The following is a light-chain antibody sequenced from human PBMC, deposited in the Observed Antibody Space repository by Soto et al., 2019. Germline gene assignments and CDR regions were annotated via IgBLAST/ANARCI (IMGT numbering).Light chain of an antibody. J-gene: IGKJ1*01. V-gene: IGKV3-15*01. CDR3: QQYNTEWT. Sequence: EIVMTQSPATLAVSPGERATLSCRASQSVFSSLAWFQQKPGQAPRLLIYGAATRATGIPARFSGSGSGTEFTLTISSLQPDDFSTYYCQQYNTEWTFGQGTNVEI. CDR2: GAA. CDR1: QSVFSS.